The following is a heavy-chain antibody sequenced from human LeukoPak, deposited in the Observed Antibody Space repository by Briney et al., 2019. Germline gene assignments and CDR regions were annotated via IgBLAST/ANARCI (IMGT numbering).Heavy chain of an antibody. Sequence: PGGSLRLSCAAPGFSFSSYAMNWVRQAPGKGLEWVAVTSSDLNVKLYADSVKGRFTISRDNSRSTLYLQMNSLRPEDTAIYYCAREGYYGSGSPPSLYFDYWGQGTLVTVSS. V-gene: IGHV3-30*03. CDR1: GFSFSSYA. CDR3: AREGYYGSGSPPSLYFDY. CDR2: TSSDLNVK. D-gene: IGHD3-10*01. J-gene: IGHJ4*02.